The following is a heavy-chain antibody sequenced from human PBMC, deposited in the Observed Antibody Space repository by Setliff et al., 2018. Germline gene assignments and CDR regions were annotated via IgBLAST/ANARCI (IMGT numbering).Heavy chain of an antibody. Sequence: PSETLSLTCGASGGSFSDYYWSWIRQTPGKGLEWIGEINHSGSTKCNPSLKSRLTISLDTSKNQFSLTLSSVTAADTAVYYCARMSGFLYMDVWGKGTTVTVSS. V-gene: IGHV4-34*01. CDR1: GGSFSDYY. J-gene: IGHJ6*03. CDR3: ARMSGFLYMDV. D-gene: IGHD3-3*01. CDR2: INHSGST.